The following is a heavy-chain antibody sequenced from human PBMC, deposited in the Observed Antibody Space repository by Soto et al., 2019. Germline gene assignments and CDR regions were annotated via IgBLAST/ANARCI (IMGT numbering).Heavy chain of an antibody. V-gene: IGHV3-33*01. CDR1: GFDLKTYG. CDR3: VRTACVINNCSYRGVR. J-gene: IGHJ4*02. D-gene: IGHD3-10*01. Sequence: QGHLVESGGGVVQPGRSLRLSGVAPGFDLKTYGMHWVRQAPGKNLEGLAVIGFDGTNIHYSDSVRGRFSISRDNSENTVSLQMNSLRVEDTALYYCVRTACVINNCSYRGVRWGQGTLVTV. CDR2: IGFDGTNI.